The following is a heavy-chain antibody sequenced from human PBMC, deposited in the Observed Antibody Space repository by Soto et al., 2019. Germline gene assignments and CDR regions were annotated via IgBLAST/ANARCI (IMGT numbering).Heavy chain of an antibody. V-gene: IGHV4-39*01. D-gene: IGHD3-22*01. CDR2: IYYSGST. J-gene: IGHJ4*02. CDR1: GGSISSSSYY. Sequence: SWTLSLTCTVSGGSISSSSYYWGWIRQPPGKGLEWIGSIYYSGSTYYNPSLKSRVTISVDTSKNQFSLKLSSVTAADTAVYYCAGQTYYYDSSYDYWGQGTMVTVSS. CDR3: AGQTYYYDSSYDY.